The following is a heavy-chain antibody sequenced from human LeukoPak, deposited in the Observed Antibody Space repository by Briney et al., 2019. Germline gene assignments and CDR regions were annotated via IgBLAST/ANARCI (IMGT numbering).Heavy chain of an antibody. J-gene: IGHJ4*02. CDR3: ARANFLYCSSTTCLFDY. V-gene: IGHV1-2*02. D-gene: IGHD2-2*01. Sequence: ASVKVSCKASGYTFTDYYMHWVRQAPGQGFEWMGWINPNSGDTNYAQKFQGRVTMTRDTSISTAHMELSRLRSDDTAVYYCARANFLYCSSTTCLFDYWGQGTLVIGSS. CDR2: INPNSGDT. CDR1: GYTFTDYY.